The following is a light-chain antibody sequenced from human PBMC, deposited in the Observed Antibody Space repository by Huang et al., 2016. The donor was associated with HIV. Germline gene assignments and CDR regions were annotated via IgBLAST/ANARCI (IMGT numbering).Light chain of an antibody. J-gene: IGKJ5*01. V-gene: IGKV1-39*01. CDR2: SAY. CDR3: QQSYSTLIT. CDR1: QSIDGY. Sequence: IQMTQSPSSLSASVGDRVTITCRASQSIDGYLNWYQKKPGKAPKLLLSSAYTLHTGVPPRFSGSGSGTDYTLIIDNLQPDDFATYFCQQSYSTLITFGQESRLDTK.